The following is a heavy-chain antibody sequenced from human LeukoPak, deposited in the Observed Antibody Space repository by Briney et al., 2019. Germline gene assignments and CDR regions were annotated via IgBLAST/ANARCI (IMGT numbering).Heavy chain of an antibody. CDR2: ISSNGGST. J-gene: IGHJ4*02. V-gene: IGHV3-64*01. CDR1: GFTFSSYG. CDR3: ARQYCSSTSCTFDY. Sequence: GGSLRLSCAGSGFTFSSYGMHWVRQAPGKGLEYVSAISSNGGSTYYANSVKGRFTISSDNSKNTLYLQMGSLRAEDMAVYYCARQYCSSTSCTFDYWGQGTLVTVSS. D-gene: IGHD2-2*01.